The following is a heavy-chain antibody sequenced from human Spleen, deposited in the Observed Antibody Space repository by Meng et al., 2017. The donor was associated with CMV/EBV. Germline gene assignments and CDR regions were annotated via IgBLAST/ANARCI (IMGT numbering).Heavy chain of an antibody. CDR1: GDTFDGYA. D-gene: IGHD1-26*01. V-gene: IGHV1-2*02. Sequence: ASVKVSCKASGDTFDGYAIHWVRQAPGQGLEWMGWIDPNGGDTNYAENLQGRVTMTTDSSISTAYMEVTRLSFDDSAVYFCTRVYITGSYYAFWGQGSLVTVSS. CDR3: TRVYITGSYYAF. J-gene: IGHJ4*02. CDR2: IDPNGGDT.